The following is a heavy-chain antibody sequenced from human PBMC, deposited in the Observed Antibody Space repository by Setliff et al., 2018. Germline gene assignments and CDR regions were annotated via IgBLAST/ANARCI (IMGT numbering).Heavy chain of an antibody. Sequence: SVKVSCKASGFTFSNSAVQWARQARGQPLEWIGWIVVGSGNTNYAQKFQERVTITRDMSTSTAYMELSSLRSEDTAVYYCAAKTLGAQRGSDYWGQGTLVTVSS. CDR1: GFTFSNSA. CDR3: AAKTLGAQRGSDY. V-gene: IGHV1-58*01. J-gene: IGHJ4*02. CDR2: IVVGSGNT. D-gene: IGHD1-26*01.